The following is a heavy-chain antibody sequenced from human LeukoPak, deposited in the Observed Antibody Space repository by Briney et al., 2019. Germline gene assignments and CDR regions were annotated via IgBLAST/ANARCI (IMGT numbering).Heavy chain of an antibody. D-gene: IGHD3-10*01. CDR1: GGSVSSNDW. CDR2: IYHSGST. V-gene: IGHV4-4*02. CDR3: ARVAMLRGVPGGMDV. Sequence: SGTLSLTCAVSGGSVSSNDWWSWVRQPPGKGLEWIGEIYHSGSTNYNPSLKSRVTISVDKSKNQFSLKLSSVTAADTALYYCARVAMLRGVPGGMDVWGQGTTVTVSS. J-gene: IGHJ6*02.